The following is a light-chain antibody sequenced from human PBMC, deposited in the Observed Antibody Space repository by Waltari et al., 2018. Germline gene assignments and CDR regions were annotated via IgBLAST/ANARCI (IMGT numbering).Light chain of an antibody. Sequence: EIVLTQSPGTLSLSTGERATLSCRASQSFSSNYLAWYQQRPGQAPRLLIHGSSSRATGIPDRFSGSGSGTDFTLTISRLEPEDFAVYYCQQYGRSWNTFGQGTKLEIK. CDR2: GSS. CDR1: QSFSSNY. V-gene: IGKV3-20*01. J-gene: IGKJ2*01. CDR3: QQYGRSWNT.